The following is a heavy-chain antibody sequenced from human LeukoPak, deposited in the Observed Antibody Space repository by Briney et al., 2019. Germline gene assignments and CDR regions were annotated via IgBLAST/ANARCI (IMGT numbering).Heavy chain of an antibody. J-gene: IGHJ4*02. CDR1: GGSVSSGSYY. V-gene: IGHV4-61*02. D-gene: IGHD6-19*01. CDR2: IYTSGST. CDR3: ARISSGWYVGLDY. Sequence: SETLSLTCTVSGGSVSSGSYYWSWIRQPPGKGLEWIGRIYTSGSTNYNPSLKSRVTISVDTSKNQFSLKLSSVTAADTAVYYCARISSGWYVGLDYWGQGTLVTVSS.